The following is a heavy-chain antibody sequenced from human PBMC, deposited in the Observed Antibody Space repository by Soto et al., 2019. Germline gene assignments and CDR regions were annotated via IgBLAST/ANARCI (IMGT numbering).Heavy chain of an antibody. CDR2: INPNSGGT. V-gene: IGHV1-2*02. Sequence: ASVKVSCKASGYTFTGYYMHWVRQAPGQGLEWMGLINPNSGGTNYAQKFQGRVTMTRDTSISTAYMELSRLRSDDTAVYYGARDRVVAAITDAFDIGGQGTMVTVS. CDR3: ARDRVVAAITDAFDI. J-gene: IGHJ3*02. D-gene: IGHD2-15*01. CDR1: GYTFTGYY.